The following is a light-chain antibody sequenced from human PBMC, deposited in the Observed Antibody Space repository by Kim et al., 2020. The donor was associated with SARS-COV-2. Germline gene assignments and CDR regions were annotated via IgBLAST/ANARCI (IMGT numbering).Light chain of an antibody. Sequence: SSELTQDPAVSVALGQTARITCQGDSLRSYYASWYQQKPGQAPVLVIYGKNNRPSGIPERFSGSSSGNTASLTITGAQAEDEADYYCNSRDSSGNHWVFG. CDR1: SLRSYY. CDR3: NSRDSSGNHWV. V-gene: IGLV3-19*01. J-gene: IGLJ3*02. CDR2: GKN.